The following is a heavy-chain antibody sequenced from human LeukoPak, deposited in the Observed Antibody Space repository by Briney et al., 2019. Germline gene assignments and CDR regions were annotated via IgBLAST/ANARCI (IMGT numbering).Heavy chain of an antibody. CDR3: AEDPLRYNWNSLNWFDP. D-gene: IGHD1-7*01. Sequence: GGSLRLSCAASGFTFSSYAMSWVRQAPGKGLEWVSGISGSGGSTDYADSVKGRFTISRDNSKNTLYLQMNSLRAEDTAVYYCAEDPLRYNWNSLNWFDPWGQGTLVTVSS. CDR1: GFTFSSYA. V-gene: IGHV3-23*01. CDR2: ISGSGGST. J-gene: IGHJ5*02.